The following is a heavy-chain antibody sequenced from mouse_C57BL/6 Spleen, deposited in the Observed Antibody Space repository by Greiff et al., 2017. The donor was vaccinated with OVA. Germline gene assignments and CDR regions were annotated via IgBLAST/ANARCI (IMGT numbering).Heavy chain of an antibody. CDR1: GYTFTDYY. CDR3: ASSVLLRGDY. J-gene: IGHJ2*01. V-gene: IGHV1-26*01. Sequence: EVQLQQSGPELVKPGASVKMSCKASGYTFTDYYMNWVKQSPGQGLEWIGDIYPSNGGTSYNQKFKGKATLTVDKSSSTAYMELSSLTSEDSAVYYCASSVLLRGDYWGQGTTLTVSS. CDR2: IYPSNGGT. D-gene: IGHD1-1*01.